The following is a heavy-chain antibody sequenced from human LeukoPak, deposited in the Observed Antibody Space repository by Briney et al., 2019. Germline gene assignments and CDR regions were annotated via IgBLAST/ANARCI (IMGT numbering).Heavy chain of an antibody. CDR3: ARVISGTWLWF. V-gene: IGHV1-69*04. J-gene: IGHJ4*02. CDR1: VGTFSSYA. Sequence: SVKVSFKASVGTFSSYAITWVRQAPGLGLEWMGRIIPTLEVANYAQKFQGRVTITADKSTSTAYMELSSLRPEDTAVYYCARVISGTWLWFWGQGTLVTVSS. CDR2: IIPTLEVA. D-gene: IGHD1-14*01.